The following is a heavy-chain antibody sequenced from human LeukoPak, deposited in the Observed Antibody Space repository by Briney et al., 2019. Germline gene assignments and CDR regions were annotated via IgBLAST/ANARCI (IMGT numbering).Heavy chain of an antibody. V-gene: IGHV4-4*02. CDR1: GDSISSSNW. J-gene: IGHJ4*02. CDR3: ATLGFYFVFTLDC. D-gene: IGHD2/OR15-2a*01. CDR2: IYYNEVT. Sequence: KPSETLSLTCAVSGDSISSSNWWTWVRPPPGKGLEWIGEIYYNEVTNYNPSLKSRVTISVDKSKNQFSLKLSSVTAADTAVYYCATLGFYFVFTLDCWGQGTLVTVSS.